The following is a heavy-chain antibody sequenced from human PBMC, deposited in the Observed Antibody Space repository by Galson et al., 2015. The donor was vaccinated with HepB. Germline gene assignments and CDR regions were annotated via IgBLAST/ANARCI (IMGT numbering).Heavy chain of an antibody. CDR2: MNHSGRT. V-gene: IGHV4-34*01. J-gene: IGHJ3*02. CDR3: ARGRAFDI. Sequence: TLSVTCTVNDGSFRGYQWSWIRQPPGKGLGGIGEMNHSGRTDTNPSLKSRVTIAVDTSNNQFTLRLSSVTAADTAVYYCARGRAFDIWDQGAMVTVSS. CDR1: DGSFRGYQ.